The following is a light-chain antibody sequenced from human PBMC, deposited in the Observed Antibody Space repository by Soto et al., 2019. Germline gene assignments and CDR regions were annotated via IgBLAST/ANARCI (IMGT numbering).Light chain of an antibody. CDR2: GAS. J-gene: IGKJ1*01. Sequence: EIVLTQSPGTLSLSPGERATLSCKACQTFISGYLAWYQQNPCQAPRLLIYGASSRAPDIPDRFSGSGSGTDFTLTISRLEPEDSALYYCQQYGDSLTFGQGTKVDIK. CDR3: QQYGDSLT. V-gene: IGKV3-20*01. CDR1: QTFISGY.